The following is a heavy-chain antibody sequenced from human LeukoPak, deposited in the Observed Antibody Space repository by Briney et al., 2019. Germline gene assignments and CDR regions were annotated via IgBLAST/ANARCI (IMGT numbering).Heavy chain of an antibody. CDR2: IGGSGGST. V-gene: IGHV3-23*01. CDR1: GFTFSSYA. J-gene: IGHJ4*02. D-gene: IGHD2-2*01. CDR3: AKDSGYCSSTSCYAGDY. Sequence: GGSLRLSCAASGFTFSSYAMSWVRQAPGKGLEWVSAIGGSGGSTYYADSVKGRFTISRDNSKNTLYLQMNSLRAEDTAVYYCAKDSGYCSSTSCYAGDYWGQGTLVTVSS.